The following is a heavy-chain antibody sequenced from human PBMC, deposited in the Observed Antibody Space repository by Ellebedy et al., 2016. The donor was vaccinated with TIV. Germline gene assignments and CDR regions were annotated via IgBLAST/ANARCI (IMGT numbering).Heavy chain of an antibody. CDR1: GFTFSGYS. CDR3: AREDDHDSFDI. D-gene: IGHD3-22*01. V-gene: IGHV3-48*04. J-gene: IGHJ3*02. CDR2: ISRSGSSI. Sequence: GGSLRLSXAASGFTFSGYSMNWVRQAPGKGLEWVSYISRSGSSIYYADSVKGRFTISRDNAQNTLRLQMNSLRAEDAAVYYCAREDDHDSFDIWGQGTMVTVS.